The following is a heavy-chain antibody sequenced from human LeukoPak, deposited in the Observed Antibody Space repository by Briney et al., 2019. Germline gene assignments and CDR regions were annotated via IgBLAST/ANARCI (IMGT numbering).Heavy chain of an antibody. Sequence: GGSLRLSCAASGFTFSSYEMNWVRQAPGKGLEWVSYISSSGSTIYYADSVKGRFTISRDNAKNSLYLQMNSLRAEDTAVYYCAGGYSYEGAFDIWGQGKMVTVSS. V-gene: IGHV3-48*03. CDR3: AGGYSYEGAFDI. D-gene: IGHD5-18*01. CDR2: ISSSGSTI. J-gene: IGHJ3*02. CDR1: GFTFSSYE.